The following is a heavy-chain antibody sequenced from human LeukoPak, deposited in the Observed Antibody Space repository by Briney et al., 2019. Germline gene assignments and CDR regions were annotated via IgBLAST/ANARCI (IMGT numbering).Heavy chain of an antibody. J-gene: IGHJ4*02. V-gene: IGHV3-64D*09. CDR3: VKSDYAVAGWFDY. D-gene: IGHD6-19*01. Sequence: AGGSLRLSCSASGFIFSSYAMHWVRQAPGKGLEYVSAISSTGDSTYYADSVKGRFTISRDNSKNTLYLQMSSLRTEDTAVYYCVKSDYAVAGWFDYWGQGTLVTVSS. CDR2: ISSTGDST. CDR1: GFIFSSYA.